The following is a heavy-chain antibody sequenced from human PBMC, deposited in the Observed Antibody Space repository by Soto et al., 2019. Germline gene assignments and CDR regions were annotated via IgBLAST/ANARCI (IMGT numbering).Heavy chain of an antibody. Sequence: QLQLPESGSGLVKPSQTLSLTCAVSGGSISSGGYSWSWIRQPPGKGLEWIGYSYHSGSTYYNPSLKSRVTISVDRSKNQFSLKLSSVTAADSAVYYCAGVRGPYCGGECYPPTPNWFDPWGQGTLVTVSS. CDR1: GGSISSGGYS. CDR2: SYHSGST. J-gene: IGHJ5*02. D-gene: IGHD2-21*01. CDR3: AGVRGPYCGGECYPPTPNWFDP. V-gene: IGHV4-30-2*01.